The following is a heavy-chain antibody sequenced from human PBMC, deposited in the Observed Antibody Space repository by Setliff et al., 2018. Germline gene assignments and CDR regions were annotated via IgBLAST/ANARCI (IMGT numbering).Heavy chain of an antibody. CDR1: GFRFTSFG. D-gene: IGHD1-26*01. CDR3: ARDGEGIIVGVPSV. Sequence: ASVKVSCKTSGFRFTSFGFSWVRQAPGQGLEWMGWIIPIFGTTNYAQKLQGRVTMTTDTSTSTVYMELRSLRSDDTAVYYCARDGEGIIVGVPSVWGQGTLVTVSS. J-gene: IGHJ4*02. V-gene: IGHV1-18*04. CDR2: IIPIFGTT.